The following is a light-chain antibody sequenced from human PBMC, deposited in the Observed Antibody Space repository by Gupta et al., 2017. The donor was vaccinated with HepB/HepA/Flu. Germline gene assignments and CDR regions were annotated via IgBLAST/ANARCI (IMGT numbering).Light chain of an antibody. Sequence: QSVLTPPPSVSGAPGQRVTISCTGSSSNIGAGYDVHWYQQLPGTAPKLLIYGNSNRPSEVPDRFSGSKSGTSASLAITGLQAEDEADYYCQSYDSSLSGYVFGTGTKVTVL. CDR3: QSYDSSLSGYV. J-gene: IGLJ1*01. V-gene: IGLV1-40*01. CDR2: GNS. CDR1: SSNIGAGYD.